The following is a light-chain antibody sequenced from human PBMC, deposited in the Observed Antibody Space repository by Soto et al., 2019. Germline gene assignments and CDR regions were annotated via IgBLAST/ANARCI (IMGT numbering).Light chain of an antibody. Sequence: DIQMTQSPSSLSASVGDRVTITCQASQDIKNYLNWYQQKPGKAPKLLIYEASNLEKGDPSRFGGSGSGRSFTFSISSLQPEDVAKYYCRQCDDFITFGGGTRIEIK. CDR2: EAS. CDR3: RQCDDFIT. V-gene: IGKV1-33*01. J-gene: IGKJ4*01. CDR1: QDIKNY.